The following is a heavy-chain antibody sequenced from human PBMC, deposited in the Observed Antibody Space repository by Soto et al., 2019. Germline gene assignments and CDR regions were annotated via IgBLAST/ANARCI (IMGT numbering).Heavy chain of an antibody. CDR3: ARARIAVEGAEH. CDR2: INSDGSST. Sequence: PVGSLRLSCAASGFTFSSYWMHWVRQAPGKGLVWVSRINSDGSSTSYADSVKGRFTISRDNAKNTLYLQMNSLRAEDTAVYYCARARIAVEGAEHWGQGTLVRVSS. D-gene: IGHD6-19*01. V-gene: IGHV3-74*01. J-gene: IGHJ1*01. CDR1: GFTFSSYW.